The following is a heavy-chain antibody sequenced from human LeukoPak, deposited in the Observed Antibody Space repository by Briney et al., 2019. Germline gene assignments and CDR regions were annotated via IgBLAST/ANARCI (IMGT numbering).Heavy chain of an antibody. CDR1: GFTFSSHT. D-gene: IGHD2-8*02. J-gene: IGHJ4*02. CDR3: VRDTGVSAYNDY. V-gene: IGHV3-23*01. Sequence: QSGGSLRLSCAASGFTFSSHTMNWVRQAPGKGLEWVSAIGGSGGRKDYADAVKGRFTISRDNSRNTLYLQMTSLRAEDTAVYYCVRDTGVSAYNDYWGQGTLVTVSS. CDR2: IGGSGGRK.